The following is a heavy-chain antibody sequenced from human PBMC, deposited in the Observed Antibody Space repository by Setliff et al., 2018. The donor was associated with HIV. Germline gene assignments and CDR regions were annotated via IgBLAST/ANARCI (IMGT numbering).Heavy chain of an antibody. CDR3: ARGRGYTYDFQY. J-gene: IGHJ4*02. D-gene: IGHD5-18*01. CDR1: GYTFTSHY. Sequence: ASVKVSCKASGYTFTSHYIHWVRQVPGQGLEWMGIINPNGGSTTYAQNFQGRVTMTRDTSTSTVYMELSSLTSGDTAVYYCARGRGYTYDFQYWGQGTLVTVSS. V-gene: IGHV1-46*01. CDR2: INPNGGST.